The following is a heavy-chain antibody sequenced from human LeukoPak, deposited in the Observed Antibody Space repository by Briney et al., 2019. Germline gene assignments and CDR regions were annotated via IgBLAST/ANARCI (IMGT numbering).Heavy chain of an antibody. D-gene: IGHD6-19*01. J-gene: IGHJ4*02. CDR3: ARVDYSSGWSNFDY. Sequence: GGSLRLSCAASGFTFSSYDMHWVRQATGKGLEWVSAIGTAGGTYYPGSVKGRFTISRENAKNSLYLQMNSLRAGDTAVYYCARVDYSSGWSNFDYWGQGTLVTVSS. CDR2: IGTAGGT. CDR1: GFTFSSYD. V-gene: IGHV3-13*01.